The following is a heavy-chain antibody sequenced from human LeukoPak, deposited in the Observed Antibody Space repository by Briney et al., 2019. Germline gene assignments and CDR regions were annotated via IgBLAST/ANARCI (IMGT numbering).Heavy chain of an antibody. J-gene: IGHJ4*02. CDR2: ISDSGGTT. CDR3: AKDARRYSGWYFFDH. Sequence: GGSLRLSCVASGFTFSNLAMGWVRQAPGKGVEWVSVISDSGGTTYYADSVKGRFTISRDNSRNTLYLQMNSLRVDDTAVYYCAKDARRYSGWYFFDHWGQGTLVTVSS. CDR1: GFTFSNLA. D-gene: IGHD6-19*01. V-gene: IGHV3-23*01.